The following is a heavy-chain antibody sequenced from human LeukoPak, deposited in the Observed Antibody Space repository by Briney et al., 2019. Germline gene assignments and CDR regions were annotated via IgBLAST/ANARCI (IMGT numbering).Heavy chain of an antibody. CDR1: GFTFSSSA. Sequence: GGSLRLSCTTSGFTFSSSAMSWVRQAPGKGLEWVSAISGSGGSTYYADSVKGRFTISRDNSKNTLYLQMNSLRAEDTAVYYCAKTPVRYYDSSGYYYYWGQGTLVTVSS. CDR2: ISGSGGST. J-gene: IGHJ4*02. D-gene: IGHD3-22*01. V-gene: IGHV3-23*01. CDR3: AKTPVRYYDSSGYYYY.